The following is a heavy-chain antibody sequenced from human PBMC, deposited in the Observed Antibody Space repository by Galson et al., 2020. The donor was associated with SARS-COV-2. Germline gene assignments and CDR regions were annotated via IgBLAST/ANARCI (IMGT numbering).Heavy chain of an antibody. CDR1: GYTFTGYY. J-gene: IGHJ2*01. CDR3: ARDAAIIAGYFDL. V-gene: IGHV1-2*02. Sequence: ASVKVSCKASGYTFTGYYMHWVRQAPGHGLEWMGWINPNSGGTNYAQKFQGRVTMTRDTSISTAYMELSRLRSDDTAVYYCARDAAIIAGYFDLWGRGTLVTVSS. CDR2: INPNSGGT. D-gene: IGHD6-13*01.